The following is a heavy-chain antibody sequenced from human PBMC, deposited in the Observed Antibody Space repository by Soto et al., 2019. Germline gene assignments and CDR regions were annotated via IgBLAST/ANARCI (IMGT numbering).Heavy chain of an antibody. CDR3: ARHAGPYSSSWLVPYY. D-gene: IGHD6-13*01. V-gene: IGHV4-39*01. CDR2: IYYSGST. Sequence: SETLSLTCTVSGGSISSSSYYWGWSRQPPGKGLEWIGSIYYSGSTYYNPSLKSRVTISVDTSKNQFSLKLSSVTAADTAVYYCARHAGPYSSSWLVPYYWGQGTLVTVSS. CDR1: GGSISSSSYY. J-gene: IGHJ4*02.